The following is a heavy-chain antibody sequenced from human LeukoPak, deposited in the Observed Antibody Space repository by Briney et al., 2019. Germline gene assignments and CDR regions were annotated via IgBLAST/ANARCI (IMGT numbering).Heavy chain of an antibody. J-gene: IGHJ4*02. D-gene: IGHD3-22*01. CDR1: GGSISSSSYY. V-gene: IGHV4-39*07. CDR2: IHYSGST. CDR3: ARSFVGDTSTYYPEHFDY. Sequence: SETLPLTCSVSGGSISSSSYYWGWIRQPPGKGLEWIGSIHYSGSTYYNPSLKSRVSISVDTSKSQFSLKLNPVTAADTAVYYCARSFVGDTSTYYPEHFDYWGQGTLVTVSS.